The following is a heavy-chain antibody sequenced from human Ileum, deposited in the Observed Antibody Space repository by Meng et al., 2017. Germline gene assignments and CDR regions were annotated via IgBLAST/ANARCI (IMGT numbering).Heavy chain of an antibody. D-gene: IGHD5/OR15-5a*01. V-gene: IGHV4-31*03. CDR2: SYYDGSS. CDR1: GASLSTGGYY. J-gene: IGHJ4*02. CDR3: TRGGFGYSVPFDF. Sequence: QVQLQESGPGLVKPSQTLSLTCRVSGASLSTGGYYWGWIRQQPGKGLEWIGYSYYDGSSYYNPSLKSRPIISLDASKSQFSLRLTSVTAADTAIYYCTRGGFGYSVPFDFWGQGTLVTVSS.